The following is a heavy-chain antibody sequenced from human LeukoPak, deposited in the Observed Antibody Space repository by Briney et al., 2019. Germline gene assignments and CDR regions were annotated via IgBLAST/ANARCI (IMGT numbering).Heavy chain of an antibody. CDR1: GFTFSSYW. Sequence: PGGSLRLPCAASGFTFSSYWMSWVRQAPGKGLEWVANIKQDGSEKCYVDSVKGRFTISRDNAKNSLYLQMNSLRAEDTAVYYCARVGYSYGYAGTFDYWGQGTLVTVSS. CDR3: ARVGYSYGYAGTFDY. D-gene: IGHD5-18*01. CDR2: IKQDGSEK. V-gene: IGHV3-7*01. J-gene: IGHJ4*02.